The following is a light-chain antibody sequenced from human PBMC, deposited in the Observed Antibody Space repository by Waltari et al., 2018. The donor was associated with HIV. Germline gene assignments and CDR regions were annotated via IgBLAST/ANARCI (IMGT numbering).Light chain of an antibody. CDR3: QHYRAVPPGT. J-gene: IGKJ1*01. CDR2: AVS. V-gene: IGKV3-20*01. Sequence: DIELTQSPGTLSLSPVERATLSCRASQALSDGYIAWYRQSPGQAPRLLIFAVSNRATGVPDRISGSGSGTDFTLTISRLEPEDFVIYYCQHYRAVPPGTFGPGTKVEIK. CDR1: QALSDGY.